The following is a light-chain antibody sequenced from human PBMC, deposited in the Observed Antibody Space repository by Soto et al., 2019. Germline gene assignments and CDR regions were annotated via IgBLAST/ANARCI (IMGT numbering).Light chain of an antibody. J-gene: IGLJ1*01. CDR3: CSYAGSYTYV. V-gene: IGLV2-23*02. CDR2: EVI. Sequence: QSVLTQPASVSGSPGQSITISCTGTSSDVGSYNLVSWYQQHPGKAPKVIIYEVIKRPSGVPDRFSGSKSGNTASLTISGLQAEDEADYYCCSYAGSYTYVFGTGTKVTVL. CDR1: SSDVGSYNL.